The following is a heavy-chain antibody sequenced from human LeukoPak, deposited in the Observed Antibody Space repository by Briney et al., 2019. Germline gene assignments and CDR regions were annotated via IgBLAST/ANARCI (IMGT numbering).Heavy chain of an antibody. CDR1: GFTFSDYY. V-gene: IGHV3-11*01. CDR3: ARAGRFSYPLYGMDV. Sequence: PGGSLRLSCAASGFTFSDYYMSWIRQAPGKGLEWVSYISNSGSTIYYADSVKGRFTISRDNAKKSLYLQMNSLRAEDTAVYRCARAGRFSYPLYGMDVWGQGTTVTVSS. J-gene: IGHJ6*02. CDR2: ISNSGSTI.